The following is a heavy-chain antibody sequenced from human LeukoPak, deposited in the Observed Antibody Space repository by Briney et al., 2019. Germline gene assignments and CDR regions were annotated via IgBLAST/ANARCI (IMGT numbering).Heavy chain of an antibody. CDR3: ARPRGAAAGTFGFDP. J-gene: IGHJ5*02. CDR2: ISYDGSNK. V-gene: IGHV3-30*03. Sequence: PGRSLRLSCAASGFTFTSYVMHWVRQAPDKGLQWVALISYDGSNKYYADSVKGRFTISRDNSKNTLYLQMNSLRAEDTAVYYCARPRGAAAGTFGFDPWGQGTLVTVSS. D-gene: IGHD6-13*01. CDR1: GFTFTSYV.